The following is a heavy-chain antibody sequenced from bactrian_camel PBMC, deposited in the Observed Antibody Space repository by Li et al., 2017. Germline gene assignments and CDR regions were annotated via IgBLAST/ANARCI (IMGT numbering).Heavy chain of an antibody. CDR2: IYLGGGTT. V-gene: IGHV3S40*01. CDR3: AADSFSCGLPGWARRYGAVSTEYNS. J-gene: IGHJ4*01. Sequence: VQLVESGGGSVQAGGSLRLSCAASGYTASRYCMGWFRQAPGKEREGVAAIYLGGGTTYYHTSVKGRFTISQDNAENTVTLQMNSLKPEDTAMYYCAADSFSCGLPGWARRYGAVSTEYNSWGQGTQVTVS. D-gene: IGHD5*01. CDR1: GYTASRYC.